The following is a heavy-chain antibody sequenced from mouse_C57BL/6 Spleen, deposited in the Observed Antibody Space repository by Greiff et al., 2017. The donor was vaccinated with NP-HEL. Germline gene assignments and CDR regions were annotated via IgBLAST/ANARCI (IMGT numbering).Heavy chain of an antibody. CDR2: IDPSDSET. Sequence: QVQLQQPGAELVRPGSSVKLSCKASGYTFSSYWMHWVKQRPIQGLEWIGNIDPSDSETHYNQKFKDKATLTVDKSSSTAYMQLSSLTSEDSAVYYCARDGNYGFDYWGQGTTLTVSS. V-gene: IGHV1-52*01. D-gene: IGHD2-1*01. CDR1: GYTFSSYW. J-gene: IGHJ2*01. CDR3: ARDGNYGFDY.